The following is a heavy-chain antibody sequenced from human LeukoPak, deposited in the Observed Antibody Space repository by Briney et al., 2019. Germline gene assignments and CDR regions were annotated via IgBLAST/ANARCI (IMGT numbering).Heavy chain of an antibody. CDR1: GGTFSSYA. V-gene: IGHV1-69*05. Sequence: SVKVSCKASGGTFSSYAISWVRQAPGQGLEWMGGIIPIFGTANYAQKFHGRVTITTDESTSTAYIELSSLRSEDTAVYYCARERQYSYGSNNWFDPWGQGTLVTVSS. CDR3: ARERQYSYGSNNWFDP. J-gene: IGHJ5*02. CDR2: IIPIFGTA. D-gene: IGHD5-18*01.